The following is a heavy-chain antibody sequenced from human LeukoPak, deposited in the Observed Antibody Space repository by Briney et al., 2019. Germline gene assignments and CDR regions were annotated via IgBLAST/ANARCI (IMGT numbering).Heavy chain of an antibody. CDR1: GGTFSSYA. J-gene: IGHJ4*02. CDR3: ARDRGYGHFDY. V-gene: IGHV1-69*05. CDR2: IIPIFGTA. D-gene: IGHD5-18*01. Sequence: SVKVSCKASGGTFSSYAISWVRQAPGQGLGWMEGIIPIFGTANYAQKFQGRVTITTDESTSTAYMELSSLRSEDTAVYYCARDRGYGHFDYWGQGTLVTVSS.